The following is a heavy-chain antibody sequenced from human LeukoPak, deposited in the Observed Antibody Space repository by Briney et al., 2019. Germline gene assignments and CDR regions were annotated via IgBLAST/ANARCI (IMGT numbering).Heavy chain of an antibody. CDR2: IYYSGST. Sequence: PSETLSLTCTVSGGSISSSSYYWGWIRQPPGKGLEWIGSIYYSGSTYYNPSLKSRVTISVDTSKNQFSLKLSSVTAADTAVYYCATQQLALDAFDIWGQGTMVTVSS. CDR3: ATQQLALDAFDI. D-gene: IGHD6-13*01. CDR1: GGSISSSSYY. V-gene: IGHV4-39*07. J-gene: IGHJ3*02.